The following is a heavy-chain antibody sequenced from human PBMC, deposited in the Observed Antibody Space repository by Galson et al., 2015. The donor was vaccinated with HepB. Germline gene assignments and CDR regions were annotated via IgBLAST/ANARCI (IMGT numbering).Heavy chain of an antibody. CDR3: ARLDRNQYISGWYPWSPTNYYNDMDV. D-gene: IGHD6-19*01. CDR2: ISSYNRKT. J-gene: IGHJ6*02. V-gene: IGHV1-18*01. CDR1: GYTFSSYS. Sequence: SVKVSCKVSGYTFSSYSITWVRQAPGQGLEWMGWISSYNRKTNYAQKFQGRVTMTTDTSTSTAYMELRRLRSDDTAVYYCARLDRNQYISGWYPWSPTNYYNDMDVWGQGTTVSVSS.